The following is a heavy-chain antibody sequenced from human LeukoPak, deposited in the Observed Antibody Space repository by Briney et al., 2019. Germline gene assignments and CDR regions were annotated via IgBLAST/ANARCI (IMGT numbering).Heavy chain of an antibody. J-gene: IGHJ4*02. V-gene: IGHV1-2*02. CDR2: INPNSGGT. Sequence: ASVKVSCKASGYTFTGYYMHWVRQAPGQALEWMGWINPNSGGTNYAQKFQGRVTMTRDTSISTAYMELSRLRSDDTAVYYCARVLGLGATKHFDYWGQGTLVTVSS. CDR3: ARVLGLGATKHFDY. D-gene: IGHD1-26*01. CDR1: GYTFTGYY.